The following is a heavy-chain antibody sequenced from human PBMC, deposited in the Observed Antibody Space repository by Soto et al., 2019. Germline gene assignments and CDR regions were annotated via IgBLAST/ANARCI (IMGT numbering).Heavy chain of an antibody. Sequence: GASVKVSCKASGYTFTSYYMHWVRQAPGQGLEWMGIINPSGGSTSYAQKFQGRVTMTRDTSTSTVYMELSSLRSEDTAVYYCARAPPKLVRRDYGMDVWGQGTTVTVSS. CDR2: INPSGGST. D-gene: IGHD6-13*01. CDR3: ARAPPKLVRRDYGMDV. CDR1: GYTFTSYY. V-gene: IGHV1-46*01. J-gene: IGHJ6*02.